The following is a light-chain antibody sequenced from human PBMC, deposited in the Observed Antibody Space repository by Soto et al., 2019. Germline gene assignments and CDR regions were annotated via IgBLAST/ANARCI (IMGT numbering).Light chain of an antibody. CDR2: DAS. CDR1: QSVSSH. CDR3: QQCDNWPPIT. J-gene: IGKJ5*01. V-gene: IGKV3-11*01. Sequence: EIVLTQSPATLSLSPGERATLFCRASQSVSSHLAWYQQKRGQPPRLLIHDASSRVPGIPARFSGSGSGTDFTLTISSLEPEDFAVYYCQQCDNWPPITFGQGTRLEIK.